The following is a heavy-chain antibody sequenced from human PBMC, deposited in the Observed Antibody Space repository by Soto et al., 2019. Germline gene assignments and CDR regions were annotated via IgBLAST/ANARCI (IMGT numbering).Heavy chain of an antibody. CDR2: MYYSGST. CDR1: GGSISSYS. Sequence: PSETLSLTCTVSGGSISSYSWSWIRQPPGKGLEWIGYMYYSGSTNYNPSLKSRVTISGDTSKNQFLLKLSSVTAADTAVHFCARVAPRSNWFDPWGQGTPVTVSS. J-gene: IGHJ5*02. D-gene: IGHD3-10*01. V-gene: IGHV4-59*01. CDR3: ARVAPRSNWFDP.